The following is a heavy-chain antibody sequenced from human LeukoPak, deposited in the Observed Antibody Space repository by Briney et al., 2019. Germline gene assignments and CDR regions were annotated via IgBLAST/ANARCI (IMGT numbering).Heavy chain of an antibody. D-gene: IGHD3-22*01. Sequence: GGSLRLSCAASGFTFSGYSMNWVRQAPGKGLEWVSSISSSSSYIYYADSVKGRFTISRDNAKNSLYLQMNSLRAEDTAVYYCARAPAYYYDSSGPNWGQGTLVTVSS. CDR2: ISSSSSYI. CDR1: GFTFSGYS. V-gene: IGHV3-21*01. J-gene: IGHJ4*02. CDR3: ARAPAYYYDSSGPN.